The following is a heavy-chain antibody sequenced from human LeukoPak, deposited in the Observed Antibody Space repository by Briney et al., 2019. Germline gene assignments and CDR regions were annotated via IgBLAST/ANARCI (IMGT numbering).Heavy chain of an antibody. D-gene: IGHD1-1*01. CDR2: IKQDGSEK. J-gene: IGHJ4*02. CDR1: GFTFNSYW. Sequence: GGSLRLSCAASGFTFNSYWMSWVRQSPGKGLEWVANIKQDGSEKYYVDSVKGRFTISRDNAKNSLYLQMNSLRAEDTAVYYCAKYHSSNWRVDYWGQGTLVTVSS. CDR3: AKYHSSNWRVDY. V-gene: IGHV3-7*01.